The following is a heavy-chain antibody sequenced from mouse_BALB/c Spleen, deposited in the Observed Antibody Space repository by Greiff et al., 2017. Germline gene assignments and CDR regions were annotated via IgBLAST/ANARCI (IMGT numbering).Heavy chain of an antibody. V-gene: IGHV5-17*02. D-gene: IGHD2-3*01. J-gene: IGHJ1*01. CDR1: GFTFSSFG. CDR3: ARSYDGYYGWYFDV. Sequence: EVQLVESGGGLVQPGGSRKLSCAASGFTFSSFGMHWVRQAPEKGLEWVAYISSGSSTIYYADTVKGRFTISRDNPKNTLFLQMTSLRSEDTAMYYCARSYDGYYGWYFDVWGAGTTVTVSS. CDR2: ISSGSSTI.